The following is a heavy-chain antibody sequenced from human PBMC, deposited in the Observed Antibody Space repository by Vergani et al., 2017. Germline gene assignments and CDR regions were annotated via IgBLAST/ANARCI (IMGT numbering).Heavy chain of an antibody. J-gene: IGHJ6*03. Sequence: QVQLVESGGGVVQPGRSLRLSCAASGFTFSSYGMHWVRQAPGKGLEWVAVISYDGSNKYYADSVKGRFTISRDNSKNTQYLKMNSLRAEDTAVYYCAKDGNYDFWSGYPKYYYYYYMDVWGKGTTVTVSS. CDR1: GFTFSSYG. CDR2: ISYDGSNK. CDR3: AKDGNYDFWSGYPKYYYYYYMDV. V-gene: IGHV3-30*18. D-gene: IGHD3-3*01.